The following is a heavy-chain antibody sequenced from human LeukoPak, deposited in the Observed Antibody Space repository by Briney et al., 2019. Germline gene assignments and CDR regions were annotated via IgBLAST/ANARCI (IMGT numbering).Heavy chain of an antibody. Sequence: PGGSPRLFCAASGFTFSSYAMHWVREAPGKGLEWVAVISYDGSNKYYADSVKGRFTISRDNSKNTLYLQMNSLRAEDTAVYYCARGLGYWSSTSCSTHLDVWGQGTTVTVSS. CDR2: ISYDGSNK. CDR3: ARGLGYWSSTSCSTHLDV. J-gene: IGHJ6*02. CDR1: GFTFSSYA. V-gene: IGHV3-30*01. D-gene: IGHD2-2*02.